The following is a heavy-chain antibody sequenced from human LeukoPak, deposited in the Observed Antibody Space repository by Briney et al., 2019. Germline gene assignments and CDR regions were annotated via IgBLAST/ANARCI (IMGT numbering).Heavy chain of an antibody. Sequence: ASVKVSCKTSGYTFISYGISWVRQAPGQGLEWMGWISGNNGNTNYEQKLQGRVTMTTDTTTSTAYMELRSLRSDDTAVYYCARVFLDTAMALFDYWGQGTLVTVSS. V-gene: IGHV1-18*01. CDR2: ISGNNGNT. D-gene: IGHD5-18*01. CDR1: GYTFISYG. CDR3: ARVFLDTAMALFDY. J-gene: IGHJ4*02.